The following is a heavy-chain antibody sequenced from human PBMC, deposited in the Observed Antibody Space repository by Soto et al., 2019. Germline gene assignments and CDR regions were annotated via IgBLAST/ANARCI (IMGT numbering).Heavy chain of an antibody. D-gene: IGHD3-22*01. CDR2: ISSGGST. V-gene: IGHV3-66*01. CDR1: GFTVSSNY. CDR3: ARAGYYYDSSGYYTKQLDY. J-gene: IGHJ4*02. Sequence: GGSLRLSCAASGFTVSSNYMSWVRQAPGKGLEWVSVISSGGSTYYAYPVKGRFTISRDNSKNTLYLQMNSLRAEDTAVYYCARAGYYYDSSGYYTKQLDYWGQGTLVTSPQ.